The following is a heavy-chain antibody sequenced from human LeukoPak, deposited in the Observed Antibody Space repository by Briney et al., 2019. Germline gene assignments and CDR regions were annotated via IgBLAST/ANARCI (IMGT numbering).Heavy chain of an antibody. CDR3: TRSHWGVQS. Sequence: SETLSLTCTVSGASVTDYYWSWIRQSPGKGLEWISYIHHSGNSDYNPSLRSRVTTSLDTSKNQFSLNLISVTAADTAVYYCTRSHWGVQSWSQGTLVTVSS. CDR1: GASVTDYY. J-gene: IGHJ5*02. CDR2: IHHSGNS. V-gene: IGHV4-59*02. D-gene: IGHD7-27*01.